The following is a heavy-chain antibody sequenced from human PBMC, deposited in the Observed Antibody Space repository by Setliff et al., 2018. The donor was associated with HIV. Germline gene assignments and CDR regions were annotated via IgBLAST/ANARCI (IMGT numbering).Heavy chain of an antibody. J-gene: IGHJ6*02. CDR3: ARNSSGWYYSNYYYYGMDV. V-gene: IGHV1-69*05. D-gene: IGHD6-19*01. CDR1: GGTFSSYA. Sequence: SVKVSCKASGGTFSSYAISWVRQAPGQGLEWMGGIIPISGTVNYAQKFWGRVTITTHESTSTAYMELSSLRSEDTAVYYCARNSSGWYYSNYYYYGMDVWGQGTTVTVSS. CDR2: IIPISGTV.